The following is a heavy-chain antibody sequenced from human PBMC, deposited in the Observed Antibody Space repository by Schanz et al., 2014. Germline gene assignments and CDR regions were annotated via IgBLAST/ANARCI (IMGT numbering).Heavy chain of an antibody. V-gene: IGHV1-2*02. D-gene: IGHD2-2*01. J-gene: IGHJ3*01. Sequence: QVQLVQSGADVKKPGASVKVSCKASGNTLSAYYIHWIRQAPGQGLEWMGWIDPNSGGTEYAQKFQGRVTMTRNTSISTAYIVLSGLTSEFSSVCYCAKDLCSSSTSHYRFDPWGQGTVVIVSS. CDR2: IDPNSGGT. CDR1: GNTLSAYY. CDR3: AKDLCSSSTSHYRFDP.